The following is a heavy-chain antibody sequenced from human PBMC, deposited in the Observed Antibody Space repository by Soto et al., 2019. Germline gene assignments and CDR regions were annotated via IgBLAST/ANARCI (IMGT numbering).Heavy chain of an antibody. D-gene: IGHD6-19*01. Sequence: EVQLLESGGGLVQPGGSLRLSCAASGFTFSSYAMSWVRQAPCKVLEWVSAISVSGGSTYYADSVKGRFTISSYNSKNTLYLQMNSLRAEDTVVYYCAKSQQWLVYWYFDLWGRGTLVTVSS. J-gene: IGHJ2*01. V-gene: IGHV3-23*01. CDR2: ISVSGGST. CDR3: AKSQQWLVYWYFDL. CDR1: GFTFSSYA.